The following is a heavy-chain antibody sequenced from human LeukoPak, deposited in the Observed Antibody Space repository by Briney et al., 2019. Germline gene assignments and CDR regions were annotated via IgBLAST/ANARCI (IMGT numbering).Heavy chain of an antibody. CDR3: AREIGGPYQLLSLDY. J-gene: IGHJ4*02. CDR2: ILPIFGTA. CDR1: GGTFSSYA. D-gene: IGHD2-2*01. V-gene: IGHV1-69*13. Sequence: ASVKVSCKASGGTFSSYAISWVRQAPGQGLEWMGGILPIFGTANYAQKFQGRVTITADESTSTAYMELSSLRSEDTAVYYCAREIGGPYQLLSLDYWGQGTLVTVSS.